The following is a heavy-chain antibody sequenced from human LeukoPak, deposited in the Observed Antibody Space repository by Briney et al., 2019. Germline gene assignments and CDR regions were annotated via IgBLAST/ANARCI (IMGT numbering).Heavy chain of an antibody. CDR1: GGSISSSSYY. D-gene: IGHD2-21*02. J-gene: IGHJ4*02. V-gene: IGHV4-39*07. CDR3: ARKGVGVVVTARKMPFDY. CDR2: IYYSGST. Sequence: SETLSLTCTVSGGSISSSSYYWGWIRQPPGKGLEWIGSIYYSGSTYYNPSLKSRVTISVDTSKNQFSLKLSSVTAADTAVYYCARKGVGVVVTARKMPFDYWGQGTLVTVSS.